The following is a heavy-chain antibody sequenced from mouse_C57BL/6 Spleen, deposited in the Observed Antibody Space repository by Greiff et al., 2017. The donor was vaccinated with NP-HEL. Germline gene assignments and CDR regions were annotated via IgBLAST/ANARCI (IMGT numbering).Heavy chain of an antibody. CDR2: IYPGDGDT. V-gene: IGHV1-82*01. D-gene: IGHD1-1*01. Sequence: QVHVKQSGPELVKPGASVKISCKASGYAFSSSWMNWVKQRPGKGLEWIGRIYPGDGDTNYNGKFKGKATLTADKSSSTAYMQLSSLTSEDSAVYFCARRGGPYGHFDVWGTGTTVTVSS. CDR1: GYAFSSSW. J-gene: IGHJ1*03. CDR3: ARRGGPYGHFDV.